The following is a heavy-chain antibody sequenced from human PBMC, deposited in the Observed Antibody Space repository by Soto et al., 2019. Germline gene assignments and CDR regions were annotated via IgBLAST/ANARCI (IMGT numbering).Heavy chain of an antibody. D-gene: IGHD2-2*01. J-gene: IGHJ2*01. CDR3: ARKVLGSTSRPDWWYFDL. CDR1: GFTFINYA. CDR2: ISGGGDRT. Sequence: EVKLLESGGGLVQPGGSLRLSCVGSGFTFINYAMNWVRQTPGKGLEWVSGISGGGDRTFDADSVKGRFTISRDNSKNTVNLQMNSLRADDTAVYYCARKVLGSTSRPDWWYFDLWGRGALVTVSS. V-gene: IGHV3-23*01.